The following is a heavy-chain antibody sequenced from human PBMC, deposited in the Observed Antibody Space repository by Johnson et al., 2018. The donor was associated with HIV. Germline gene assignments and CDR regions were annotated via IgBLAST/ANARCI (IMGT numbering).Heavy chain of an antibody. V-gene: IGHV3-9*01. CDR2: ISWNGGSI. Sequence: EVQLVESGGGVVRPGGSLRLSCAASGFTFDDYAMHWVRQSPGKGLEWVSGISWNGGSIDYADSVKGRFTISRDNAKNSLYLQMNSLRAEDTALYYCAKDVVPAARVWVAFDVWGQGTML. J-gene: IGHJ3*01. CDR1: GFTFDDYA. CDR3: AKDVVPAARVWVAFDV. D-gene: IGHD2-2*01.